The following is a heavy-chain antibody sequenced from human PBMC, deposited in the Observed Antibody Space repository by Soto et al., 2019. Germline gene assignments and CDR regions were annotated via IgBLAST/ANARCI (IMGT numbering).Heavy chain of an antibody. CDR1: GGSLTSGGYY. V-gene: IGHV4-31*03. J-gene: IGHJ5*02. Sequence: QVQLQESGPGLVKPSQTLSLTCTVSGGSLTSGGYYWSWIRQHPGMGLEWIAHIFHSGSTHHNPSLKSRVTLSVETSKNQFSLNLTSVTAADTAVYYCARGGDSDNYFAPWGQGTLVAVSS. CDR3: ARGGDSDNYFAP. D-gene: IGHD2-21*02. CDR2: IFHSGST.